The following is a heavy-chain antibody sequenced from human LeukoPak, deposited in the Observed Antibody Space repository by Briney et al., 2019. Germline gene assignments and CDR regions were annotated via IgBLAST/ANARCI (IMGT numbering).Heavy chain of an antibody. J-gene: IGHJ4*02. CDR1: GGSISSYY. CDR2: IYYSGST. Sequence: SETLSLTCTVSGGSISSYYWSWIRQPPGKGLEWIGYIYYSGSTNYNPSLKSRVTISVDTSKTQFYLKLSSVTAADTAVYYCARSDTAMVTFGRPFGYWGQGTLVTVSS. V-gene: IGHV4-59*12. CDR3: ARSDTAMVTFGRPFGY. D-gene: IGHD5-18*01.